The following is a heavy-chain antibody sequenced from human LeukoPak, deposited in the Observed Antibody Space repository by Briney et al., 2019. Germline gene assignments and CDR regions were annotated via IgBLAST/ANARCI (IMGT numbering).Heavy chain of an antibody. D-gene: IGHD3-22*01. Sequence: PGGSLRLSCAASGFTLNNYAMHWVRQAPGKGLEWVAVISYDASNKYYADSVKGRFTISRDNSKNTLYLQVSSLRAEDAAVYYCARDRGYYYDSSGYYTPNWFDPWGQGTLVTVSS. CDR3: ARDRGYYYDSSGYYTPNWFDP. CDR2: ISYDASNK. CDR1: GFTLNNYA. J-gene: IGHJ5*02. V-gene: IGHV3-30-3*01.